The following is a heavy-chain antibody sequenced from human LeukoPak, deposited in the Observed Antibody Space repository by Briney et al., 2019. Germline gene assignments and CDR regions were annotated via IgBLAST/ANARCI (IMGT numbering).Heavy chain of an antibody. CDR3: AILPYYDFWNGYSLE. J-gene: IGHJ4*02. CDR1: GYTFTSYA. CDR2: INTNTGNP. V-gene: IGHV7-4-1*02. D-gene: IGHD3-3*01. Sequence: ASVKVSFKASGYTFTSYAMNWVRQAPGQGLEWMGWINTNTGNPTYAQGFTGRFVFSLDTSVSTAYLQISSLKAEDTAVYYCAILPYYDFWNGYSLEWGQGTLVTASS.